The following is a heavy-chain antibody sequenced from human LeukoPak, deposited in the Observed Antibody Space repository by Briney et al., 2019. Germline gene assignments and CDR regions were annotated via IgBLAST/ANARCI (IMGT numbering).Heavy chain of an antibody. CDR2: IRQDGNEY. V-gene: IGHV3-7*01. CDR3: ATHSAWRFDY. D-gene: IGHD4-11*01. CDR1: GLIFSNYW. Sequence: GGSLRLSCAASGLIFSNYWMSWVRQAPGKGLEWVADIRQDGNEYYYVDSVKGRFTISRDNAENTLYLQMSTLRVEDTAVYYGATHSAWRFDYWGQGILVIVSS. J-gene: IGHJ4*02.